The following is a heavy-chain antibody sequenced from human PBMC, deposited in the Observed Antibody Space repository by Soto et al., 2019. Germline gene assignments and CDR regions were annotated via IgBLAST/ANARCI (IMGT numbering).Heavy chain of an antibody. CDR1: GGSISSGGYY. CDR3: ARGVTMVRGVIHTPYFDY. Sequence: QVQLEESGPGLVKPSQTLSLTCTVSGGSISSGGYYWSWIRQHPGKGLEWIGYIYYSGSTYYNPSLKSRVTIAVDTSKNQFSLKLSSVTAADTAVYYCARGVTMVRGVIHTPYFDYWGQGTLVTVSS. V-gene: IGHV4-31*03. CDR2: IYYSGST. D-gene: IGHD3-10*01. J-gene: IGHJ4*02.